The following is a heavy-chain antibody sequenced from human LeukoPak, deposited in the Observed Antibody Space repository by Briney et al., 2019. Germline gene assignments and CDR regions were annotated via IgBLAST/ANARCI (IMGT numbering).Heavy chain of an antibody. CDR2: ISAYNGHT. V-gene: IGHV1-18*01. Sequence: ASVKVSCKASGYTFTIYGISWVRQAPGQGLEWMGWISAYNGHTNYAQKLLGRVTMTTDTSTSTAHMELRSLRSDDTAVYYCAREGLEPRMFDFWGQGTLVTVSS. J-gene: IGHJ4*02. D-gene: IGHD1-1*01. CDR3: AREGLEPRMFDF. CDR1: GYTFTIYG.